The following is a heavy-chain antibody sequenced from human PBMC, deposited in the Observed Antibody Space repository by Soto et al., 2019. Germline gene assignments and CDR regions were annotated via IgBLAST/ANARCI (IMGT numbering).Heavy chain of an antibody. D-gene: IGHD2-15*01. J-gene: IGHJ6*03. V-gene: IGHV1-3*01. CDR2: INAGNGNT. CDR1: GYTFTSYA. Sequence: QVQLVQSGAEVKKPGASVKVSCKASGYTFTSYAMHWVRQAPGQRLEWMGWINAGNGNTKDSQKFQGRVTITRDTSASTAYMELSSLRSEDTAVYYCARESGAWYGPFYYYYMDVWGKGTTVTVSS. CDR3: ARESGAWYGPFYYYYMDV.